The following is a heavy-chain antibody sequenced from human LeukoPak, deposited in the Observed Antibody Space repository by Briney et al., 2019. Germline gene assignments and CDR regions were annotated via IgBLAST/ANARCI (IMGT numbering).Heavy chain of an antibody. CDR2: IYYSGST. D-gene: IGHD4-23*01. J-gene: IGHJ2*01. Sequence: SETLSLTCTVSGGSISSYYWSWIRQPPGKGLEWIGYIYYSGSTNYNPSLKSRVTISVDTSKNQFSLKLSSVTAADTAVYYCARRDYGGNPGYFDLWGRGTLVTVSS. CDR3: ARRDYGGNPGYFDL. V-gene: IGHV4-59*08. CDR1: GGSISSYY.